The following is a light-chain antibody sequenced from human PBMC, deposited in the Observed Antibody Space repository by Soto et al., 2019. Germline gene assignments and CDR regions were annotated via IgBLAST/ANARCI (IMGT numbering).Light chain of an antibody. V-gene: IGKV1-27*01. Sequence: DIQMTQSPSSLSASVGDRVTITCRASQDIRKFLAWYQQKAGKAPQVLICGASTLQSGVPSRFSGSGSGTDFTLTISDLQPEDAATYYCQMCDSAHALTFGGGTKVEIK. CDR3: QMCDSAHALT. J-gene: IGKJ4*01. CDR2: GAS. CDR1: QDIRKF.